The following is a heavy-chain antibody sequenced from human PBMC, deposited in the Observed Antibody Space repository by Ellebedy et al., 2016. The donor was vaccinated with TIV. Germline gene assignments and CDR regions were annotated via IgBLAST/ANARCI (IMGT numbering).Heavy chain of an antibody. V-gene: IGHV3-74*01. D-gene: IGHD3-10*02. J-gene: IGHJ4*02. CDR1: GFTFSRHW. Sequence: GESLKISXAASGFTFSRHWMHWVRQAPGKGLVWVSRINSDGSNTNYADSVKGRFTIARDNAKNTVYLQLNSLRAEDTAVYYCARGGNYVTVAADYWGQGTLVTVSS. CDR2: INSDGSNT. CDR3: ARGGNYVTVAADY.